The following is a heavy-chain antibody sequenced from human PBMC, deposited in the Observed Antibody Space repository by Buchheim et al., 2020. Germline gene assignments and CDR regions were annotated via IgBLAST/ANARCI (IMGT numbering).Heavy chain of an antibody. CDR1: GGSISSYY. J-gene: IGHJ2*01. CDR3: ARHVGPNWGSRGPDWYFDL. V-gene: IGHV4-59*08. CDR2: IYYSGST. D-gene: IGHD7-27*01. Sequence: QVQLQESGPGLVKPSETLSLTCTVSGGSISSYYWSWIRQPPGKGLEWIGYIYYSGSTNYNPSLKSRVTISVDTSKNQFSLKLSSVTAADTTVYYCARHVGPNWGSRGPDWYFDLWGRGTL.